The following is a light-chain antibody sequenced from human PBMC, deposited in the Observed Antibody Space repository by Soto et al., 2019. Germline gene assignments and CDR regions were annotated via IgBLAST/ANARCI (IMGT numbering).Light chain of an antibody. V-gene: IGKV3-15*01. CDR2: GAS. CDR1: ESVSNN. CDR3: QQYNNWPLT. J-gene: IGKJ5*01. Sequence: EIEMTQSPATLSVSPGERATLSCRASESVSNNLAWFQQKPGQAPRLLIYGASTRATGLPARFSGSWSGTEFTLTISSLQSEDFAVYYCQQYNNWPLTFGQGTRLEIK.